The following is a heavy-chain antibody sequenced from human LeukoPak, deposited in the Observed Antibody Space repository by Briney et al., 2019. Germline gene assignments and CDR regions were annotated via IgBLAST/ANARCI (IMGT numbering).Heavy chain of an antibody. J-gene: IGHJ3*01. V-gene: IGHV3-33*01. CDR1: GFTFSTYG. CDR3: ARAVGPFDF. CDR2: IWYGGSIK. Sequence: GRSLRLSCAASGFTFSTYGMHWVRQAPGKGLEWVAVIWYGGSIKYYGDSVKGRFTISRDNSKNTLYLQMNSLRAEDTAMYYCARAVGPFDFWGPGTLVIVSS.